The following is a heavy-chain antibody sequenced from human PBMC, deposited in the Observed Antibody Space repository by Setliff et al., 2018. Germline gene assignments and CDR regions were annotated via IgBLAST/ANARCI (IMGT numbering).Heavy chain of an antibody. V-gene: IGHV1-18*01. CDR1: GYTFTNYG. CDR2: ISAYNGNI. D-gene: IGHD6-13*01. Sequence: GASVKVSCKASGYTFTNYGISWVRQAPGQGLEWMGWISAYNGNINYAQKFQGRVTMTTATSTCTAYMELRSLPSDDTAVYSCGRGGIRYSSTWVLDYWGQGTLVTVSS. J-gene: IGHJ4*02. CDR3: GRGGIRYSSTWVLDY.